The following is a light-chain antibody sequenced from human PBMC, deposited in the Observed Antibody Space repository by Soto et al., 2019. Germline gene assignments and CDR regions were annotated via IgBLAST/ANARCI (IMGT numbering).Light chain of an antibody. CDR3: QQRNSWPLT. J-gene: IGKJ4*01. CDR1: QDVGKF. CDR2: EAS. Sequence: DTVLTQSPGTLSLSPGERATLSCRASQDVGKFLVWYHQKPGLSPSLVIYEASKRATDIPDRFSGSGSGTAFTLTINRLEPEDVGFYYCQQRNSWPLTFGGGTKVELK. V-gene: IGKV3-11*01.